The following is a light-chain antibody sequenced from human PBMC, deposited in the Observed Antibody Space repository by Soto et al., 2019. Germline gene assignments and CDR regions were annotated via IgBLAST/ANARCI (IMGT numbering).Light chain of an antibody. CDR3: GTWDSSLTTFV. V-gene: IGLV1-51*02. CDR1: SSNIGKYY. J-gene: IGLJ1*01. CDR2: END. Sequence: QSALTQPPSVSAAPGQKVTMSCSGSSSNIGKYYVSWHQQLPGTAPKLLIYENDKRPSGIPDRFSGSKSGTSATLGITGLQTGDEADYYCGTWDSSLTTFVFGTGTKVTV.